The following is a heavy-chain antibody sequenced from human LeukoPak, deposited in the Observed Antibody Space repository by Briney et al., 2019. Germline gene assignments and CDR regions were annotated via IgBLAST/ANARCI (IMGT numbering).Heavy chain of an antibody. J-gene: IGHJ6*02. D-gene: IGHD6-19*01. V-gene: IGHV3-74*01. CDR1: GFTLSGYW. CDR2: NNHDGTIS. Sequence: GGSLRLSCEASGFTLSGYWMHWVRQVPGKGLVWVARNNHDGTISIYADSVKGRFTISRDNGKNTLYLHMNSLRADDTAVYYCGRPTKYWLVRGNGVDVWGQGTTVTVSS. CDR3: GRPTKYWLVRGNGVDV.